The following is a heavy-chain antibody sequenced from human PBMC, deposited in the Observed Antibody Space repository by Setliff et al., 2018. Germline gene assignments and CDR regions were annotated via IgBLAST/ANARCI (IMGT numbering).Heavy chain of an antibody. Sequence: SETLSLTCTVSGYSISNDYFWGWIRQPPGKGLEWIGSIYHSGGTSYYPSLKSRVTISVDTSKNQFSLNLSSVTAADTAVYYCAKHRSYFDYWGQGTLVTVST. CDR1: GYSISNDYF. CDR2: IYHSGGT. CDR3: AKHRSYFDY. V-gene: IGHV4-38-2*02. J-gene: IGHJ4*02.